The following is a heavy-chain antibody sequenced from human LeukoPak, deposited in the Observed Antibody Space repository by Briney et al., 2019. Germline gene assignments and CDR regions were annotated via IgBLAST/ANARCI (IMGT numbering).Heavy chain of an antibody. V-gene: IGHV3-21*01. CDR2: ISSSSSYI. CDR3: ARDYGGYDSTEFDY. CDR1: GFTFSSYS. J-gene: IGHJ4*02. Sequence: GGSLRLSCAASGFTFSSYSMNWVRQAPGKGLEWVSSISSSSSYIYYADSVKGRFTISRDNAKNSLYLQMNSLRAEDTAVYYCARDYGGYDSTEFDYWGQGTLVTVSS. D-gene: IGHD5-12*01.